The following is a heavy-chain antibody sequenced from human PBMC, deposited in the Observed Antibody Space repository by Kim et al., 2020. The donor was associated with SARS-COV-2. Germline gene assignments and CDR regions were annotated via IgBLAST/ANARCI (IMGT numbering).Heavy chain of an antibody. CDR2: T. V-gene: IGHV3-53*01. J-gene: IGHJ4*02. CDR3: ARQGYWSGLDY. D-gene: IGHD2-15*01. Sequence: TYYADSGKGRFSICRDGSKNLVYLQMGSLKDEDTAVYFCARQGYWSGLDYWGQGTLVTVSS.